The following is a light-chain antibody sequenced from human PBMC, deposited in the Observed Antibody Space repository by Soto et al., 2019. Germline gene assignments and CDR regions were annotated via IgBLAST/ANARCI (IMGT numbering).Light chain of an antibody. CDR3: AAGDDSLSGVV. Sequence: QSVLTQPPSASGAPGQRVTISCSGSSSNIGSNYVYWYQQFPGTAPKRLIYSNSQRPSGVPDRFSGSKSGTSASLAISGLRSEDEADYYCAAGDDSLSGVVFGGGTKVTVL. CDR2: SNS. CDR1: SSNIGSNY. V-gene: IGLV1-47*02. J-gene: IGLJ2*01.